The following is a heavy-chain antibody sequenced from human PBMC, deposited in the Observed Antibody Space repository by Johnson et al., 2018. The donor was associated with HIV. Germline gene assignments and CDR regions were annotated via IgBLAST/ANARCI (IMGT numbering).Heavy chain of an antibody. CDR3: TTDLGVVGGFDI. J-gene: IGHJ3*02. CDR1: GFTLTNAR. D-gene: IGHD4-23*01. Sequence: VQLVESGGGLVKPGGSLRLSCAASGFTLTNARMKWVRQAPGKGLAWVGHTKRKSEGGTTDYAAPVKGRFTISRDDSKTTLFLQMNSLKIEDTAVYYCTTDLGVVGGFDIWGQGTMVSVS. CDR2: TKRKSEGGTT. V-gene: IGHV3-15*01.